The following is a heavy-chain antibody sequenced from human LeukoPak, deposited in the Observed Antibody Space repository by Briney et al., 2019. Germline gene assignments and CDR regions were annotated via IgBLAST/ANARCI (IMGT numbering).Heavy chain of an antibody. D-gene: IGHD2-2*01. CDR1: GYTFTSYG. Sequence: GASVKVSCKASGYTFTSYGISWVRQAPGQGLEWMGWISAYNGNTNYAQKLQGRVTMTTDTSTGTAYMELRRLRSDDPAVYYCARDGGGEYQLPFQHWGQGTLVTVSS. CDR3: ARDGGGEYQLPFQH. J-gene: IGHJ1*01. V-gene: IGHV1-18*01. CDR2: ISAYNGNT.